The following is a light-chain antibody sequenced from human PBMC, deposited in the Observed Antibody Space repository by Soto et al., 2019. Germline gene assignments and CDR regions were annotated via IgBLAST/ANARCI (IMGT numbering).Light chain of an antibody. CDR3: QHYNSYSEA. V-gene: IGKV1-5*03. CDR2: KAS. J-gene: IGKJ1*01. CDR1: QSINGW. Sequence: DIQMTQSPSTLSASVGDRVTITCRASQSINGWLAWYQQKPGKAPKLLIYKASTLKSGVPSRFSRSGSGTEFTLTISSLQPDHFATYYCQHYNSYSEAFGQGTTVDIK.